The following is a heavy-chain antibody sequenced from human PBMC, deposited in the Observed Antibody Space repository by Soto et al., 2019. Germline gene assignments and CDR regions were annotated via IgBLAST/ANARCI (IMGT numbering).Heavy chain of an antibody. V-gene: IGHV3-23*01. D-gene: IGHD3-16*01. Sequence: PGGSLRLSCAASGFTFSSYAMSWVRQAPGKGLEWVSAISGSGGSTYYADSVKGRFTISRDNSKNTLYLQMNSLRAEDTAVYYCAKGGRKTSLYYYGMDAWGQGTTVTVS. CDR2: ISGSGGST. J-gene: IGHJ6*02. CDR1: GFTFSSYA. CDR3: AKGGRKTSLYYYGMDA.